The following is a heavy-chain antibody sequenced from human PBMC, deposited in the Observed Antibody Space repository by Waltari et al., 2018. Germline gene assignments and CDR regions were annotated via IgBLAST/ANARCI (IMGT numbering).Heavy chain of an antibody. J-gene: IGHJ4*02. CDR2: IRYDGSNK. CDR3: AKESMTTVTYFDY. Sequence: QVQLVESGGGVVQPGGSLRLSCAASGFTFSSYGMHWVRQAPGKGLEWVAFIRYDGSNKYYADSVKGRFTISRDNSKNTLYLQMNSLRAEDTAVYYCAKESMTTVTYFDYWGQGTLVTVSS. V-gene: IGHV3-30*02. CDR1: GFTFSSYG. D-gene: IGHD4-17*01.